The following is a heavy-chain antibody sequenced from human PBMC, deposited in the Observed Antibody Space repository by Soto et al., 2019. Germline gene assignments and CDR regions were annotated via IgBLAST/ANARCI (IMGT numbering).Heavy chain of an antibody. V-gene: IGHV1-3*01. D-gene: IGHD3-22*01. CDR1: GYTFTRYV. Sequence: ASVKVSCKASGYTFTRYVMHWVRQAPGQRLEWMGWINAGNGNTKYSQKFQGRVTITRDTSASTAYMELSSLRSEDTAVYYCARGLLSVVITASDYWGQGTLVTVSS. CDR3: ARGLLSVVITASDY. J-gene: IGHJ4*02. CDR2: INAGNGNT.